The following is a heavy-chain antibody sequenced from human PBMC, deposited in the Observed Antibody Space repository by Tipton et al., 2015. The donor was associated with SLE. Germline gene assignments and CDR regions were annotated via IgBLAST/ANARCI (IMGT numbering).Heavy chain of an antibody. CDR1: GDSISNSYF. J-gene: IGHJ4*02. Sequence: TLSLTCTVSGDSISNSYFWGWIRQSPGKGLEWIGNIYHSGTTYYNPSLESRVTISVDTSQNQLSLKLTSVTAADTAVYYCARPLIGGSSGFFDSWGQGTLVTVSS. D-gene: IGHD2-15*01. CDR3: ARPLIGGSSGFFDS. CDR2: IYHSGTT. V-gene: IGHV4-38-2*02.